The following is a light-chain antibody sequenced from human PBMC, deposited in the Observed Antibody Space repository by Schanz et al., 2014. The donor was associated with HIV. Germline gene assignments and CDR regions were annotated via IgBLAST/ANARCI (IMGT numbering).Light chain of an antibody. V-gene: IGKV1-6*01. CDR2: AAS. J-gene: IGKJ4*01. CDR3: QQANSFPLT. CDR1: QDIRYS. Sequence: AIQMTQSPSSLSASVGDRVTITCRASQDIRYSLDWYQHKPGEAPKLLIYAASSLQSGVPSRFSGSRSGTDFTLTISSLQPEDFATYYCQQANSFPLTFGGGTKVEIK.